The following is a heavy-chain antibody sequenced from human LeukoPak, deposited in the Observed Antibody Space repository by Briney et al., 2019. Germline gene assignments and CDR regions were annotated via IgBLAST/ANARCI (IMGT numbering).Heavy chain of an antibody. CDR1: GYSFTTYW. CDR2: IYPGDSDT. J-gene: IGHJ4*02. D-gene: IGHD3-22*01. CDR3: ARVPDRSGYFYYFDY. V-gene: IGHV5-51*01. Sequence: GKSLKISCKGSGYSFTTYWIGWVRQMPGKGLEWMGIIYPGDSDTRYSPSFQGQVTISADKSISTAYLQWSSLKASDTAMYYCARVPDRSGYFYYFDYWGQGTLVTVSS.